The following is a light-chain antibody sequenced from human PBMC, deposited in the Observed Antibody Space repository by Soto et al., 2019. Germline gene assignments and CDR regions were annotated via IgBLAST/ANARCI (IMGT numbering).Light chain of an antibody. CDR2: DAS. CDR3: QQYNSAPYT. V-gene: IGKV1-27*01. CDR1: QGITNF. Sequence: DIQLTQSPSSLSASVGDRVTITCRASQGITNFLAWYQQKPGNAPKLLIYDASTLQSGIPSRFSGSGSGADFTLTISSLQPEDFSTYYCQQYNSAPYTFGQGTKLEIK. J-gene: IGKJ2*01.